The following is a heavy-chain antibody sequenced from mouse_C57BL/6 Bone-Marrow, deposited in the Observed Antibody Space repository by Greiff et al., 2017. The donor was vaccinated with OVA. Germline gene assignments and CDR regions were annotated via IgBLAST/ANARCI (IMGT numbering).Heavy chain of an antibody. CDR1: GYSITSGYY. J-gene: IGHJ3*01. V-gene: IGHV3-6*01. Sequence: VQLKESGPGLVKPSQSLSLTCSVTGYSITSGYYWNWIRQFPGNKLEWMGYISYDGSDNYNPSPKNRISITRDTSKNQFFLKLNSVTTEDTATYYCAREIYYGNSWFAYWGQGTLVTVSA. D-gene: IGHD2-1*01. CDR3: AREIYYGNSWFAY. CDR2: ISYDGSD.